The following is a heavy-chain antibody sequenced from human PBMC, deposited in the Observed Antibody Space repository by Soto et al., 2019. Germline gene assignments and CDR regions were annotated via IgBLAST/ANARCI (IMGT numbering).Heavy chain of an antibody. CDR1: GGFIISGDYY. D-gene: IGHD4-17*01. CDR2: IYYSGST. Sequence: SETLSLTCTVSGGFIISGDYYWSWIRQPPGKGLEWIGYIYYSGSTYYNPSLKSRVTISVDTSKNQFSLKLSSVTAADTAVYYCARGDDYAIRGLDYWGQGTLVTVSS. CDR3: ARGDDYAIRGLDY. V-gene: IGHV4-30-4*01. J-gene: IGHJ4*02.